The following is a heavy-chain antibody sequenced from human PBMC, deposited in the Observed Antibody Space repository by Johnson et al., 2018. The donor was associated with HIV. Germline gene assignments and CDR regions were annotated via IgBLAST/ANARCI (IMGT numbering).Heavy chain of an antibody. CDR2: ISWNSGSI. Sequence: VHLVESGGGLVQPGRSLRLSCAASGFTFDDYAMHWVRQAPGKGLEWVSGISWNSGSIGYADSVKGRFTISRDNAKNSLYLQMNSLRAEDTALYYCAKSVGVDAFDIWGQGTMVTVSS. D-gene: IGHD3-16*01. J-gene: IGHJ3*02. CDR3: AKSVGVDAFDI. CDR1: GFTFDDYA. V-gene: IGHV3-9*01.